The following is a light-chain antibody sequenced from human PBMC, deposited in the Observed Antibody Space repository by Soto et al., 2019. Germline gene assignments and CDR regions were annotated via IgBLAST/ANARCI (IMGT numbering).Light chain of an antibody. CDR3: QQSYSTPLT. CDR2: GAS. V-gene: IGKV3D-20*02. CDR1: QSVSSSY. J-gene: IGKJ4*01. Sequence: EIVLTQSPATLSLSPGERSTLSCMSSQSVSSSYLAWYQQKPGQAPRLLIYGASSRATGIPDRFSGSGSGTDFTLTISSLQPEDFATYYCQQSYSTPLTFGGGTKVDIK.